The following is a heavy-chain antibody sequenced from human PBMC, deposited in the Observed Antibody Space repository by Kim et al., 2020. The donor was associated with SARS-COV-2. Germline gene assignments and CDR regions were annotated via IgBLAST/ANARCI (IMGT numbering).Heavy chain of an antibody. Sequence: GGSLRLSCAASGFTFSSYGMHGVRQAPGKGLEWVAVISYDGSNKYYADSVKGRFTISRDNSKNTLYLQMNSLRAEDTAVYYCEKDHIVVAYYYGMDVWGQGTTVTVSS. J-gene: IGHJ6*02. CDR3: EKDHIVVAYYYGMDV. CDR1: GFTFSSYG. V-gene: IGHV3-30*18. CDR2: ISYDGSNK. D-gene: IGHD2-2*01.